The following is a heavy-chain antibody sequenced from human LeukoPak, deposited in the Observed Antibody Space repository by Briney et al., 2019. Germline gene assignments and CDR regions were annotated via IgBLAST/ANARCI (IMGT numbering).Heavy chain of an antibody. CDR3: ARDSGTTGEVKFDP. V-gene: IGHV4-4*07. J-gene: IGHJ5*02. D-gene: IGHD3-10*01. Sequence: SETLSLTCTVSGGSISSYYWSWIRQPAGKGLEWIGRIYTSGSITYNPSLKSRVSMSVDTSKNQFSLKPSSVTAADTAVYYCARDSGTTGEVKFDPWGQGTLVTVSS. CDR2: IYTSGSI. CDR1: GGSISSYY.